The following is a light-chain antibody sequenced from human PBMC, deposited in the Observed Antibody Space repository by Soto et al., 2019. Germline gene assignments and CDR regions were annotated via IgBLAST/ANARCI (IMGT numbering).Light chain of an antibody. CDR3: QQYNTYQRT. CDR2: MAS. J-gene: IGKJ1*01. Sequence: DIQVTRSPTALSASVGDRVTITCRASQSISSWLAWYQQKPGKAPKLLIYMASSLESGVPSRFSGSGSGTGFTLTISSLQPDDFATYYCQQYNTYQRTFGQGTKV. CDR1: QSISSW. V-gene: IGKV1-5*03.